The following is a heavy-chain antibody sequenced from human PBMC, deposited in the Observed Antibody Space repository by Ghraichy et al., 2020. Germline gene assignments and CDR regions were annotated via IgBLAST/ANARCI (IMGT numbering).Heavy chain of an antibody. Sequence: SETLSLTCTVSGGSISSYYWSWIRQPPGKGLEWIGYIYYSGSTNYNPSLKSRVTISVDTSKNQFSLKLSSGTAADTAGYYCARDWGIAVAGTSDYYYGMDVWGQGTTVTVSS. V-gene: IGHV4-59*01. CDR3: ARDWGIAVAGTSDYYYGMDV. CDR2: IYYSGST. D-gene: IGHD6-19*01. CDR1: GGSISSYY. J-gene: IGHJ6*02.